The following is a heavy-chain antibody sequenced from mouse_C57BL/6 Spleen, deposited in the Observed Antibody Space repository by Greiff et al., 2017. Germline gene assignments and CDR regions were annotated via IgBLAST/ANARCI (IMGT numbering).Heavy chain of an antibody. CDR2: INPNNGGT. D-gene: IGHD1-1*01. J-gene: IGHJ1*03. CDR1: GYTFTDYN. Sequence: EVQLQQSGPELVKPGASVKIPCKASGYTFTDYNMDWVKQSHGKSLEWIGDINPNNGGTIYNQKFKGKATLTVDKSSSTAYMELRSLTSEDTAVYYCARSTDYYGKGWYFDVWGTGTTVTVSS. CDR3: ARSTDYYGKGWYFDV. V-gene: IGHV1-18*01.